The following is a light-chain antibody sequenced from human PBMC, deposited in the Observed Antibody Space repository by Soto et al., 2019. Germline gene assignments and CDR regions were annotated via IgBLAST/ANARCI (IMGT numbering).Light chain of an antibody. J-gene: IGLJ2*01. V-gene: IGLV4-69*01. CDR2: LNSDGSH. Sequence: QLVLTQWPSASASLGASVNLTCTLTSGHTSHATAWHQQQPEKGPRYVMNLNSDGSHSKGDGIPDRFSGSSSGAERYLSISSLQFENETASYCQPCGAGLHVLGGGTKVTVL. CDR1: SGHTSHA. CDR3: QPCGAGLHV.